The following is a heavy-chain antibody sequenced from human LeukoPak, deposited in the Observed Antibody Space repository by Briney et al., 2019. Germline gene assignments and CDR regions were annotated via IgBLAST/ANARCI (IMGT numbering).Heavy chain of an antibody. V-gene: IGHV3-21*04. J-gene: IGHJ5*02. D-gene: IGHD5-18*01. CDR1: GFTFSSYS. CDR3: ARGLTKRGYSYGIALFDP. Sequence: PGGSLRLSCAASGFTFSSYSMNWVRQAPGKGLEWVSSISSSSSYIYYADSVKGRFTISRDNAKNSLYLQMNSLRAEDTALYYCARGLTKRGYSYGIALFDPWGQGTLVTVSS. CDR2: ISSSSSYI.